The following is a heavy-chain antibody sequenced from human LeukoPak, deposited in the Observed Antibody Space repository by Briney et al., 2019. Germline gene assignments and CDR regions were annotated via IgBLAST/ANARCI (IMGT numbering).Heavy chain of an antibody. J-gene: IGHJ4*02. CDR3: ARAGDGYDY. CDR1: GYTFTSNY. V-gene: IGHV1-46*01. D-gene: IGHD5-24*01. Sequence: ASVKVSCKASGYTFTSNYIHWVRQAPGQGLEWMGMIYPRDGSTSYAQKFQGRVTMTRDTSTSTVYMELSSLRSEDTAVYYCARAGDGYDYWGQGTLVTVSS. CDR2: IYPRDGST.